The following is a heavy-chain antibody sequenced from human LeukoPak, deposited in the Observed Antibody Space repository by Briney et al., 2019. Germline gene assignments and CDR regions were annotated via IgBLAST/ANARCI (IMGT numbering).Heavy chain of an antibody. CDR2: IIPILGTA. CDR3: ATGRLYYDRRGYYENDAFDL. CDR1: GGTFSSYA. Sequence: ASVKVSCKASGGTFSSYAISWVRQAPGQGLEWMGGIIPILGTANYAQKLQGRATITADESTSTAYMELSSLRSEDTAVYYCATGRLYYDRRGYYENDAFDLWGHGTRVTVTS. J-gene: IGHJ3*01. D-gene: IGHD3-22*01. V-gene: IGHV1-69*13.